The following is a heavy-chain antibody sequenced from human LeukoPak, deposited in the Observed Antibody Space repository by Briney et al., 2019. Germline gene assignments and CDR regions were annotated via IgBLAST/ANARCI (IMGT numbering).Heavy chain of an antibody. V-gene: IGHV3-23*01. CDR2: IGGSGDST. D-gene: IGHD2-2*01. CDR1: GFIFSSYA. CDR3: AKDLTASVGYCSSTSCWGPFDY. Sequence: GGSLRLSCAASGFIFSSYAMSWVRQAPGKGLEWVSYIGGSGDSTNYADSVKGRFTISRDNSKNTLYLQMNSLRAEDTAVYYCAKDLTASVGYCSSTSCWGPFDYWGQGTLVTVSS. J-gene: IGHJ4*02.